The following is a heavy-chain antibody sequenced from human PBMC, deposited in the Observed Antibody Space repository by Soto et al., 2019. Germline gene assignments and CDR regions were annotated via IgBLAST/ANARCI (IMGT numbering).Heavy chain of an antibody. V-gene: IGHV1-69*13. CDR1: GGTFSGYA. D-gene: IGHD3-3*01. Sequence: GASVKVSCKASGGTFSGYAISWVRQAPGQGLEWMGGIIPIFGTANYAQKFQGRVTITADESTSTAYMELSSLRSEDTAVYYCSRTYDFWSGYYYYYVMDVWGQGTTVTVAS. CDR3: SRTYDFWSGYYYYYVMDV. CDR2: IIPIFGTA. J-gene: IGHJ6*02.